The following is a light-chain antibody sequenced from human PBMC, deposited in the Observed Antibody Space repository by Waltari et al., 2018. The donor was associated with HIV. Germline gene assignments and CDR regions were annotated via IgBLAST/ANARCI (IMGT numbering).Light chain of an antibody. CDR1: ESLEHGDGGVY. V-gene: IGKV2-24*01. CDR2: NIY. J-gene: IGKJ4*02. Sequence: VLTQTPAFSRVVLGQPASISCRSSESLEHGDGGVYLSFLHQRPGQPPRVLLYNIYKRFSGVPDRFSGSGSGTDFTLKISRVEADDVGVYYCVQATQFPRTFGPGTTVEI. CDR3: VQATQFPRT.